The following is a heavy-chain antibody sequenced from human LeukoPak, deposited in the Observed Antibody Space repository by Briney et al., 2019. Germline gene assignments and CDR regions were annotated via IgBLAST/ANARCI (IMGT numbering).Heavy chain of an antibody. CDR3: ARPFIETPSLGALDY. V-gene: IGHV1-2*02. J-gene: IGHJ4*02. CDR1: GYTFTDYY. D-gene: IGHD4-23*01. CDR2: INPYSGGT. Sequence: ASVEVSCKASGYTFTDYYMHWVRQAPGQGLEWMGWINPYSGGTNYAQNFQGRVTMTRDTSISTAYMELSRLRSDDTAVYYCARPFIETPSLGALDYWGQGTLVTVSS.